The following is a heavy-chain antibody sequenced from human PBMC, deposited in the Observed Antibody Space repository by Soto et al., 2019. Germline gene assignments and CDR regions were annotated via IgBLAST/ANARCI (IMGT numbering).Heavy chain of an antibody. V-gene: IGHV1-18*01. J-gene: IGHJ4*02. CDR3: SRDYYGAIPIDY. D-gene: IGHD2-21*01. CDR1: GYTFTSYG. CDR2: ISAYNGNT. Sequence: QVPLVQSGAEVKKPGASVKVSCKASGYTFTSYGISWVRQAPGQGLEWMGWISAYNGNTNYAQKLQGRVTMTTDTSASTAYIELWSLRSDDTAVYYCSRDYYGAIPIDYWGQGTLVTVSS.